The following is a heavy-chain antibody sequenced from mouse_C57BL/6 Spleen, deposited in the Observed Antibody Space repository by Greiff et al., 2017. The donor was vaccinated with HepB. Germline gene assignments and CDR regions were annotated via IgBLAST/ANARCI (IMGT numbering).Heavy chain of an antibody. V-gene: IGHV5-12*01. CDR1: GFTFSDYY. CDR2: ISNGGGST. D-gene: IGHD1-1*01. J-gene: IGHJ1*03. Sequence: VQLKESGGGLVQPGGSLKLSCAASGFTFSDYYMYWVRQTPEKRLEWVAYISNGGGSTYYPDTVKGRFTISRDNAKNTLYLQMSRLKSEDTAMYYCARQGIYYYGSSYDWYFDVWGTGTTVTVSS. CDR3: ARQGIYYYGSSYDWYFDV.